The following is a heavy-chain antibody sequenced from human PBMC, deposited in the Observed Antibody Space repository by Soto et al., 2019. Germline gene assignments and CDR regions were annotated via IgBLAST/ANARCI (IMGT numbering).Heavy chain of an antibody. Sequence: QVQLVQSGAEVKKPGSSVKVSCKASGGTFSSYAISWVRQAPGQGLEWMGGIIPIFGTANYAQKFQGRVTITADKSTSTAYMELSSLRSEDTAVYYCAREGDGYCGGDCSALDIWCQGTMVTVSS. CDR1: GGTFSSYA. D-gene: IGHD2-21*02. J-gene: IGHJ3*02. V-gene: IGHV1-69*06. CDR3: AREGDGYCGGDCSALDI. CDR2: IIPIFGTA.